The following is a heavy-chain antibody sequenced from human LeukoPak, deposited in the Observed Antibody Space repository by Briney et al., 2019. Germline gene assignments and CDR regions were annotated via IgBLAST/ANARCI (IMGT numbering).Heavy chain of an antibody. J-gene: IGHJ4*02. V-gene: IGHV3-7*01. Sequence: GGSLRLSCAASGFTFSSYWMSWVRQAPGKGLEWVANIKQDGSEKYYVDSVKGRFTISRDNAKNSLYLQMNSLRADDTAVYYCARVQWLATGYYFDYWGQGTLVTVSS. CDR3: ARVQWLATGYYFDY. CDR1: GFTFSSYW. CDR2: IKQDGSEK. D-gene: IGHD6-19*01.